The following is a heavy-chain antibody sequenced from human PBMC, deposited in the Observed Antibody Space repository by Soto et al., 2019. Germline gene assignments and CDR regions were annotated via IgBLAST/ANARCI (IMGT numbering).Heavy chain of an antibody. V-gene: IGHV1-18*01. CDR1: GYAFTTYG. J-gene: IGHJ4*02. D-gene: IGHD1-1*01. Sequence: QVHLVQSGAEVKKPGASVKVSCKGSGYAFTTYGITWVRPAPGQGLEWMGWISAHNGNTNYPQKFQGRLTATRDTPTSTASMELRSLRSDVTAVYYCARGRYGDYWGQGALVTVSS. CDR3: ARGRYGDY. CDR2: ISAHNGNT.